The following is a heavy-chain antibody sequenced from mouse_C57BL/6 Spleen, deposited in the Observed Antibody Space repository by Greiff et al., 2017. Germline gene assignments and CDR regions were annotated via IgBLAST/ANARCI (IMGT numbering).Heavy chain of an antibody. Sequence: VQVVESGPGLVAPSQSLSITCTVSGFSLTSYGVHWVRQPPGKGLEWLVVIWSDGSTTYNSALKSRLSISKDNSKSQVFLKMNSLQTDDTAMYYCARHDYDGPYYAMDYWGQGTSVTVSS. D-gene: IGHD2-4*01. J-gene: IGHJ4*01. CDR2: IWSDGST. V-gene: IGHV2-6-1*01. CDR1: GFSLTSYG. CDR3: ARHDYDGPYYAMDY.